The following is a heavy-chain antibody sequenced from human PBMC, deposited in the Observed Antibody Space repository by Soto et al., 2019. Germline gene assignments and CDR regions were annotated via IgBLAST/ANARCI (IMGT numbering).Heavy chain of an antibody. V-gene: IGHV4-59*08. J-gene: IGHJ6*02. CDR2: IYYSGST. D-gene: IGHD3-10*01. CDR1: GVSISRYY. Sequence: SETLSLTCTVSGVSISRYYWSWIRQPPGKGLEWIGDIYYSGSTDYNPSLKSRVTISVDASKNQFSLKLSSVTAADTAVYYCARQDYGSGSTSATHYYYGMDVWGQGTTVTVSS. CDR3: ARQDYGSGSTSATHYYYGMDV.